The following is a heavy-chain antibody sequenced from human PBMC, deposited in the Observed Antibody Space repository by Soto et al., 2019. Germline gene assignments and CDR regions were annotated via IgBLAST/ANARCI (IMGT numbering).Heavy chain of an antibody. Sequence: QVQLVQSGAEVKKPGASVKVSCKASGYTFTSYYMHWVRQAPGQGLEWMGIINPSGGSTSYAQKFQGRVTMTRDTSTSAVYMELSSLRSEDTAVYYCAREGEGAVALDYWGQGTLVTVSS. J-gene: IGHJ4*02. D-gene: IGHD6-19*01. CDR1: GYTFTSYY. V-gene: IGHV1-46*01. CDR3: AREGEGAVALDY. CDR2: INPSGGST.